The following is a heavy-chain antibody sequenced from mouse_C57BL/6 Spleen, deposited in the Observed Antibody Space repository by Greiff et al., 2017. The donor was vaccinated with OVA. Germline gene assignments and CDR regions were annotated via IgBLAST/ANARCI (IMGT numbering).Heavy chain of an antibody. CDR3: ARGVWDY. Sequence: VKLQQPGAALVKPGASVKLSCKASGSTFTSYWMHWVKQRPGQGLEWIGMIPPNSGSTHYHEKFKSKATLTVDKSSSTAYVQHRRLTAVDSAVYYCARGVWDYWGQGTTLTVSS. J-gene: IGHJ2*01. CDR1: GSTFTSYW. CDR2: IPPNSGST. V-gene: IGHV1-64*01.